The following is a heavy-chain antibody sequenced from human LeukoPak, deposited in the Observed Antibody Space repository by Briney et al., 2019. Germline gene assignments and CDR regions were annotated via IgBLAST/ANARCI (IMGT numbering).Heavy chain of an antibody. CDR2: INPDGGGT. J-gene: IGHJ4*02. CDR3: AWSVAGTSLFDY. Sequence: ASVKVSCKASGYTFTTYYIHWVRQAPGQGLEWMGLINPDGGGTNSAQKFQGRVSLTMDTSASTVYMELSSLRSEDTAVYYCAWSVAGTSLFDYWGQGTLVTVSS. V-gene: IGHV1-46*01. D-gene: IGHD6-19*01. CDR1: GYTFTTYY.